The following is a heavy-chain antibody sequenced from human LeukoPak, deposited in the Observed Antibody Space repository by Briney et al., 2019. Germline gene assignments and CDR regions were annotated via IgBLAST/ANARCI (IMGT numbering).Heavy chain of an antibody. Sequence: PGGSLRLSCAASGFTFSSYDIHWVRQAPGKGLEWVAVISYDGSNKYYVDSVKGRFTISRDNSKNTLYLQMNSLRAEDTAVYYCAKVGVAVVGIMYYFDYRGQGTLVTVSS. V-gene: IGHV3-30*18. CDR2: ISYDGSNK. CDR1: GFTFSSYD. J-gene: IGHJ4*02. CDR3: AKVGVAVVGIMYYFDY. D-gene: IGHD6-13*01.